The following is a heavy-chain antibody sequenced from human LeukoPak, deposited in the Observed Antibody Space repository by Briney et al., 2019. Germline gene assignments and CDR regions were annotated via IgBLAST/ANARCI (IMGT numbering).Heavy chain of an antibody. J-gene: IGHJ5*01. Sequence: GGSLRLSCAASGFTLCSYAMSSVRQAPGKGLEWVSTITGGGSTTYYADSVKGRFTISRDNSKNTLYLQMNSLRAEDTALYYCARESPVAATGRSWFDSWGQGTLVTVSS. CDR3: ARESPVAATGRSWFDS. V-gene: IGHV3-23*01. CDR1: GFTLCSYA. CDR2: ITGGGSTT. D-gene: IGHD6-13*01.